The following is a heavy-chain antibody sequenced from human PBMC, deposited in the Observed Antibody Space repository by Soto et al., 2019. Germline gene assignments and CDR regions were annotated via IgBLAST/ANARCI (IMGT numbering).Heavy chain of an antibody. CDR2: INWNSDTI. CDR3: AKDAPYYYDSSGSYGTFDY. CDR1: GFTFDDYA. D-gene: IGHD3-22*01. V-gene: IGHV3-9*01. Sequence: GGSLRLSCAASGFTFDDYAMHWVRQAPGKGLEWVSGINWNSDTIGYADSVKGRFTVSRDNAKGSLLLQMSSLRAEDTAMYYCAKDAPYYYDSSGSYGTFDYWGQGTLVIVSS. J-gene: IGHJ4*02.